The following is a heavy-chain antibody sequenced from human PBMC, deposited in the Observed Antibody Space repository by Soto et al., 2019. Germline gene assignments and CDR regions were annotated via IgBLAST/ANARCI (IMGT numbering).Heavy chain of an antibody. J-gene: IGHJ3*02. D-gene: IGHD6-19*01. CDR3: ARISGWYEADAFDM. V-gene: IGHV3-11*01. CDR1: GFTFGDYE. Sequence: QVQLVESGGGLVQPGGSLRLSCAASGFTFGDYEMSWIRQAAGKGPEWGSFLSRSGNRIYYADSVKGGFSMSRDNAETSLYLQMESLRVEDTATYFCARISGWYEADAFDMCGQGTM. CDR2: LSRSGNRI.